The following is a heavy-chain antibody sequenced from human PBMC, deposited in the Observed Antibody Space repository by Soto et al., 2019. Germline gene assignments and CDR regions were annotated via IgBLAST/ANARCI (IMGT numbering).Heavy chain of an antibody. V-gene: IGHV4-34*02. J-gene: IGHJ4*02. CDR2: INAGGSA. CDR1: GGSFSGYT. Sequence: QVQLQQWGAGLLKPSETLSLTCAVHGGSFSGYTWTWIRQSPGKGLEWIGQINAGGSAIYNPSRKGRVSISVGTFNNEFFLDPTSVTAADTAGYYCARRLFDGTAYSGGWYFFDFWGQGTQVTVSS. CDR3: ARRLFDGTAYSGGWYFFDF. D-gene: IGHD3-10*01.